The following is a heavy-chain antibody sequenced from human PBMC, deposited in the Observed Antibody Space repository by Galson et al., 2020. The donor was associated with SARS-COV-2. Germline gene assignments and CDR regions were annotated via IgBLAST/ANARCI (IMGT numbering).Heavy chain of an antibody. CDR3: ARDAGYDFWSGYPDSYGMDV. CDR2: IYYSGST. CDR1: GGSISSGGYY. Sequence: SETLSLTCTVPGGSISSGGYYWSWIRQHPGKGLEWIGYIYYSGSTYYNPSLKSRVTISVDTSKNQFSLKLSSVTAADTAVYYCARDAGYDFWSGYPDSYGMDVWGQGTTVTVSS. D-gene: IGHD3-3*01. J-gene: IGHJ6*02. V-gene: IGHV4-31*03.